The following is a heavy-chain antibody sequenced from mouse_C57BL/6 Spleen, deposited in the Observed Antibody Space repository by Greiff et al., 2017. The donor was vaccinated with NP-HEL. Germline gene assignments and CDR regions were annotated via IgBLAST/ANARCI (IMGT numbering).Heavy chain of an antibody. Sequence: VQLQQPGAELARPGSSVKLSCKASGYTFTSYWMHWVKQRPIQGLEWIGNIDPSDSETHYNQKFKDKATLTVDKSSSTAYMQLSSLTYEGPAVLYCAREDGNCICAIDCWGQGASVTVSS. V-gene: IGHV1-52*01. J-gene: IGHJ4*01. CDR2: IDPSDSET. D-gene: IGHD2-1*01. CDR3: AREDGNCICAIDC. CDR1: GYTFTSYW.